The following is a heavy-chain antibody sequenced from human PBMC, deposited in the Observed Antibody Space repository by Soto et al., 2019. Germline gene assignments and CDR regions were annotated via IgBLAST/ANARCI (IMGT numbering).Heavy chain of an antibody. D-gene: IGHD2-15*01. J-gene: IGHJ4*02. Sequence: EVQLVESGGGLVQPGRSLRLSCAASGFTFDDYAMHWVRRVPGKGLEWVSSISWNSNIIGYADSVKGRFTISRDNDKNSLYMQMNSLRPEDTALYYCAKGGPDGFCSGGRCYFDYWGQGTLVTVSS. CDR2: ISWNSNII. CDR3: AKGGPDGFCSGGRCYFDY. CDR1: GFTFDDYA. V-gene: IGHV3-9*01.